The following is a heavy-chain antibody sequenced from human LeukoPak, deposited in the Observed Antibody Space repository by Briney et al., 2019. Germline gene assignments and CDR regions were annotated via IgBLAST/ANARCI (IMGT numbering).Heavy chain of an antibody. V-gene: IGHV4-59*01. J-gene: IGHJ6*04. CDR2: IYYSGST. D-gene: IGHD3-9*01. CDR1: GGSISSYY. Sequence: PSETLSLTCTVSGGSISSYYWSWIRQPPGKGLEWIGYIYYSGSTNYNPPLKSRVTMSVDTSKNQFSLKLSSVTAADTAVYYCASSYYDVLTGSTLEMDVWGKGTTVTVSS. CDR3: ASSYYDVLTGSTLEMDV.